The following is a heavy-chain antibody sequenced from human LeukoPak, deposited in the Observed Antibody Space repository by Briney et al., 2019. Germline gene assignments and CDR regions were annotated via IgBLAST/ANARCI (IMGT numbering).Heavy chain of an antibody. CDR1: GYTFTGYY. V-gene: IGHV1-2*02. Sequence: ASVKVSCKASGYTFTGYYMHWVRLAPGQGLEWMGWINPSSGVTNFAQKFQGRVTMTRDTSISIAYMELSRLRSDDTAVYYCARSSPDYYYYYGMDVWGQGTTVTVSS. CDR2: INPSSGVT. D-gene: IGHD6-19*01. CDR3: ARSSPDYYYYYGMDV. J-gene: IGHJ6*02.